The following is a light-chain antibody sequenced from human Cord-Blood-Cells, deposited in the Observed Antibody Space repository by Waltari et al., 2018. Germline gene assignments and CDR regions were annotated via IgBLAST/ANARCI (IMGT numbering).Light chain of an antibody. CDR1: SSYVGGYNY. V-gene: IGLV2-14*01. Sequence: QSALTQPASVSGSPGQSITISCTGTSSYVGGYNYVPCYQQHPGKAPKLMIYDVSNRPSGVSNRFSGSKSGNTASLTISGLQAEDEADYYCSSYTSSSPWVFGGGTKLTVL. CDR3: SSYTSSSPWV. J-gene: IGLJ3*02. CDR2: DVS.